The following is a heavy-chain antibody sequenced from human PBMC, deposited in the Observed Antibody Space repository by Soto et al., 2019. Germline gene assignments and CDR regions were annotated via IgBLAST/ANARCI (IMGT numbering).Heavy chain of an antibody. CDR3: TRGRNIPSYYYYGMDV. V-gene: IGHV3-49*03. D-gene: IGHD2-2*02. J-gene: IGHJ6*02. CDR1: GFTFGDYA. CDR2: IRSKAYGGTT. Sequence: GGSLRLSCTASGFTFGDYAMSWFRQAPGKGLEWVGFIRSKAYGGTTEYAASVKGRFTISRDDSKSIAYLQMNSLKTEDTAVYYCTRGRNIPSYYYYGMDVWGQGTTVTVS.